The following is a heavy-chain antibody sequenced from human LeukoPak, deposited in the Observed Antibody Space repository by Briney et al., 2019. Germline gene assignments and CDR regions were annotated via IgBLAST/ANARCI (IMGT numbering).Heavy chain of an antibody. CDR2: INHSGST. J-gene: IGHJ4*02. V-gene: IGHV4-34*01. Sequence: NPSETLSLTCAVYGGSFSGYYWSWIRQPPGKGLEWIGEINHSGSTNYNPSLKSRVTISVDTSKNQFSLKLNSVTAADTAIYYCARAAGSSGYYRGVDAFDIWGQGTLVTVSS. CDR1: GGSFSGYY. D-gene: IGHD3-22*01. CDR3: ARAAGSSGYYRGVDAFDI.